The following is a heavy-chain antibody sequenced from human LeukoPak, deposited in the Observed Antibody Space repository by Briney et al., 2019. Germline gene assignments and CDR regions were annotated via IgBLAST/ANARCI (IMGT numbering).Heavy chain of an antibody. Sequence: PGGSLRLSCAASGFTFSSYAMSWVRQAPGKGLEWVSAISGSGGSTYYADSVKGRFTISRDNSKNTRYLQMNSLRAEDTAVYYCAKENDFWSGYSHYMDVWGKGTTVTVSS. J-gene: IGHJ6*03. D-gene: IGHD3-3*01. CDR1: GFTFSSYA. CDR2: ISGSGGST. CDR3: AKENDFWSGYSHYMDV. V-gene: IGHV3-23*01.